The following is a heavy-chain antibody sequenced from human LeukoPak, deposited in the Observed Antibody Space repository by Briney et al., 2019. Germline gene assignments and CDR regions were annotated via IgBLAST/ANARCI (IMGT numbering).Heavy chain of an antibody. V-gene: IGHV4-34*01. J-gene: IGHJ4*02. CDR2: INHSGST. CDR1: GDFFSGYY. CDR3: ARDLDY. Sequence: SETLSLTCAVYGDFFSGYYWSWIRQPPGKGLEWIGEINHSGSTNYNPSLKSRVTISLDTSKNQFSLKLSSVTAADTAVYYCARDLDYWGQGTLVTVSS.